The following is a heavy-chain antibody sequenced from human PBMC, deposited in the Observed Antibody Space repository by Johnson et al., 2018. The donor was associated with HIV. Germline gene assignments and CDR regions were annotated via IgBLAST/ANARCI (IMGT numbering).Heavy chain of an antibody. CDR2: IYSSGSTI. V-gene: IGHV3-66*01. Sequence: MQLVESGGGVVQPGRSLRLSCAASGFTVSSNYMSWVRQAPGKGLEWVSVIYSSGSTIYYADSVVKGRFTISRDNSKNTLYLQMNSLRAEDTAVYYCAKVGDSPDAFDIWGQGTMVTVSS. CDR3: AKVGDSPDAFDI. J-gene: IGHJ3*02. CDR1: GFTVSSNY. D-gene: IGHD3-16*01.